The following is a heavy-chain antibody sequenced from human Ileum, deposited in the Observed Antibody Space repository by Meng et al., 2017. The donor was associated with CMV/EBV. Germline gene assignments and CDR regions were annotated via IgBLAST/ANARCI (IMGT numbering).Heavy chain of an antibody. D-gene: IGHD3-9*01. J-gene: IGHJ4*02. CDR1: GFTFSAYS. CDR3: ARHTSTYDVVTGPH. CDR2: ISPTSSYI. Sequence: ASGFTFSAYSMNWVRQAPGKGREWVASISPTSSYIFYADSVKGRVTISRDNAKNTLYLRMNSLRAEDTAVYFCARHTSTYDVVTGPHWGQGSLVTVSS. V-gene: IGHV3-21*01.